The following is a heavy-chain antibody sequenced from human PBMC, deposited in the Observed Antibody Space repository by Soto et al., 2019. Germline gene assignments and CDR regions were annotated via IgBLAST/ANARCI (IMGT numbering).Heavy chain of an antibody. J-gene: IGHJ6*02. CDR2: IIPISDTT. CDR1: GGTFSSYA. D-gene: IGHD2-2*01. Sequence: QVQLVQSGAEVKKPGSSVKVSCKASGGTFSSYAISWVRQAPGQGLEWMGGIIPISDTTNYAQKFQGRVTITADESSSTAYMEVRSLRSEDTAVYYCSRSQGSSTSLEIYYYYYYGMDVWGQGTTVTVSS. CDR3: SRSQGSSTSLEIYYYYYYGMDV. V-gene: IGHV1-69*01.